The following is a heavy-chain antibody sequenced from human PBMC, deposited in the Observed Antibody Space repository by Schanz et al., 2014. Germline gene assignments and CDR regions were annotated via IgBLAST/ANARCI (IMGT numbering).Heavy chain of an antibody. J-gene: IGHJ5*02. CDR1: GYTFTGYY. CDR3: ARGRGCTGGSCYSWFDL. D-gene: IGHD2-15*01. CDR2: INPNSGTT. Sequence: QVQLVQSGAEMKKPGASVKVSCKASGYTFTGYYMHWVRQAPGQGLEWMGWINPNSGTTNYAQKFQGWVTMTRDTSISTAYMELSRLKSDDTAVYYCARGRGCTGGSCYSWFDLWGQGTLVTVAS. V-gene: IGHV1-2*04.